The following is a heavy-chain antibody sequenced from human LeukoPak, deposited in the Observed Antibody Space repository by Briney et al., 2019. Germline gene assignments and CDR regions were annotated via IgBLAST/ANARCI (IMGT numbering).Heavy chain of an antibody. Sequence: PGGSLRLSCAASGFTFSSYWMSWVRQAPGKGLEWVGNINQDGSEKYYADSVKGRFSISRDNAKNALYLQMNSLRGEDTALYYCAGGRHLGYWGQGTLVTVSS. V-gene: IGHV3-7*01. D-gene: IGHD3-16*01. CDR3: AGGRHLGY. CDR1: GFTFSSYW. J-gene: IGHJ4*02. CDR2: INQDGSEK.